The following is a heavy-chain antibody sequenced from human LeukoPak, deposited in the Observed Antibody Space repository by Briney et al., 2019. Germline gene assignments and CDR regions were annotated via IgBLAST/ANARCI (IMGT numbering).Heavy chain of an antibody. V-gene: IGHV5-51*01. CDR2: IYPGDSEA. Sequence: GESLKISCKGSGYSFTSCWISWVRQMPGKDVEWMGIIYPGDSEARYSPSFRGQVTISADKSINTAYLQWSSLKASDTAMYYCARCKAVAGTINAFDFWGQGTMVTVSS. CDR1: GYSFTSCW. D-gene: IGHD6-19*01. J-gene: IGHJ3*01. CDR3: ARCKAVAGTINAFDF.